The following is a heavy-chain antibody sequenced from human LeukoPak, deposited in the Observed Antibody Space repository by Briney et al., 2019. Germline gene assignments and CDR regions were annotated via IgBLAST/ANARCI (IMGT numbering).Heavy chain of an antibody. CDR3: AAQHKLELQLSKWFDP. CDR2: IIPIFGVT. J-gene: IGHJ5*02. CDR1: GGTFSNYV. Sequence: SVKVSCKTSGGTFSNYVINWVRQAPGQGLGWMGRIIPIFGVTKYAQKFQGRVTITADTSTSTGYMELSSLRSEDTAVYYCAAQHKLELQLSKWFDPWGQGTLVTVSS. D-gene: IGHD1-7*01. V-gene: IGHV1-69*04.